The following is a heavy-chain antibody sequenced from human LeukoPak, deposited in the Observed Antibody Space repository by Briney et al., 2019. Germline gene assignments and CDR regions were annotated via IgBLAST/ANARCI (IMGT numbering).Heavy chain of an antibody. CDR3: ARIRDGYNDAYDI. J-gene: IGHJ3*02. D-gene: IGHD5-24*01. Sequence: ASVKVSCKASGYTFTSYGISWVRQAPGQGLEWMGWISAYNGNTNYAQELQGRVTMTRDTSTSTVYMGLSSLRSEDTAVYYCARIRDGYNDAYDIWGQGTMVTVSS. CDR1: GYTFTSYG. CDR2: ISAYNGNT. V-gene: IGHV1-18*01.